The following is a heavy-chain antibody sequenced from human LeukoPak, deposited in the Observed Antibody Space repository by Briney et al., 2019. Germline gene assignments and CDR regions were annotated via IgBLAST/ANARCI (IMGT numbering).Heavy chain of an antibody. CDR2: IRVYNGDT. D-gene: IGHD2-2*03. CDR1: GYTFTSYG. J-gene: IGHJ4*02. Sequence: ASVKVSCKASGYTFTSYGISWVRQAPGQGLEWMGWIRVYNGDTNYAQKLQGRVTMTTDTSTSTAYMELRSLRSDDTAVYYCATGYCSSTNCRIDYWGQGTLVTVSS. CDR3: ATGYCSSTNCRIDY. V-gene: IGHV1-18*01.